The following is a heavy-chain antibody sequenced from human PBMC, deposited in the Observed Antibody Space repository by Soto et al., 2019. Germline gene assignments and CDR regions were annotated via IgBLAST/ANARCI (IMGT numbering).Heavy chain of an antibody. Sequence: RASVKVSCKASGGTFSSYAISWVRQAPGQGLEWMGGIIPIFGTANYAQKFQGRVTITADESTSTAYMELSSLRSEDTAVYYCARVIGYYDSSGYYYDAFDIWGQGTMVTVSS. CDR1: GGTFSSYA. CDR3: ARVIGYYDSSGYYYDAFDI. D-gene: IGHD3-22*01. CDR2: IIPIFGTA. J-gene: IGHJ3*02. V-gene: IGHV1-69*13.